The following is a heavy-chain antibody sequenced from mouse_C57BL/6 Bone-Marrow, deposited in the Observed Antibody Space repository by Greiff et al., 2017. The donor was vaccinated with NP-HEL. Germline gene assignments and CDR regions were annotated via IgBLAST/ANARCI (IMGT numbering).Heavy chain of an antibody. J-gene: IGHJ3*01. CDR2: IWTGGGT. Sequence: VQLQQSGPGLVAPSQSLSITCTVSGFSLTSYAISWVRQPPGKGLEWLGVIWTGGGTNYNSALKSRLSISKDNSKSQVFLKMNSLQTDDTARYYCARGSYYSNSAWFAYWGQGTLVTVSA. D-gene: IGHD2-5*01. CDR1: GFSLTSYA. V-gene: IGHV2-9-1*01. CDR3: ARGSYYSNSAWFAY.